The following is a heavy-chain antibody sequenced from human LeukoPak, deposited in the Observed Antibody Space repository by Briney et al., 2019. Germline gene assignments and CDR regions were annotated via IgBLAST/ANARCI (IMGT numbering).Heavy chain of an antibody. CDR1: GYTFTGYY. J-gene: IGHJ4*02. Sequence: GASVKVSCKASGYTFTGYYMHWVRQAPGQGLEWMGWINPNSGGTNYAQKFQGRVTMTRDTSISTAYMELSRLRSDDTAVYYCARVGAERQQLVRFGQFDYWGQGTLVTVSS. CDR2: INPNSGGT. CDR3: ARVGAERQQLVRFGQFDY. V-gene: IGHV1-2*02. D-gene: IGHD6-13*01.